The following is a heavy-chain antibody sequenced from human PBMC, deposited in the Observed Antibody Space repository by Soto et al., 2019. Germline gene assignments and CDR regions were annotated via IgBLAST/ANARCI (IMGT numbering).Heavy chain of an antibody. D-gene: IGHD3-22*01. J-gene: IGHJ3*02. CDR3: ARVSWSSSVFTSITMIVVVILLTLCAFDI. CDR1: GGTFSSYA. CDR2: IIPIFGTA. Sequence: ASVKVSCKASGGTFSSYAISWVRQAPGQGLEWMGGIIPIFGTANYAQKFQGRVTITADESTSTAYMELSSLRSEDTAVYYCARVSWSSSVFTSITMIVVVILLTLCAFDIWGQGTMVTVSS. V-gene: IGHV1-69*13.